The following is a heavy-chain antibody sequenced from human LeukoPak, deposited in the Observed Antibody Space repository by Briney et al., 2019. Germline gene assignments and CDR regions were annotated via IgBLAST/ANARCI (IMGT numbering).Heavy chain of an antibody. CDR2: VSSSGST. V-gene: IGHV4-4*07. CDR1: SGSISSYY. Sequence: SETLSLTCIVSSGSISSYYWHWIRQPAGRGLEWIGRVSSSGSTNYNPSLNSRVSMSADTSKNQLSLTLISVTAADTAVYFCAREASTPNFFDPWGQGTLVTVSS. D-gene: IGHD6-6*01. CDR3: AREASTPNFFDP. J-gene: IGHJ5*02.